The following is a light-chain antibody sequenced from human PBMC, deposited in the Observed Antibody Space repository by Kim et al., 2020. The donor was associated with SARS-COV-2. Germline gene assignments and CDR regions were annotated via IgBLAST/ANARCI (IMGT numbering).Light chain of an antibody. CDR3: QQYDTYSRGS. CDR1: QSIGLW. Sequence: AVGDSVTITCRASQSIGLWLAWYHQKPGKAPQLLICKASTLETGVPLRFSGSGSGTDFTLTINGLQPDDFATYYCQQYDTYSRGSFGPGTKVDIK. V-gene: IGKV1-5*03. J-gene: IGKJ3*01. CDR2: KAS.